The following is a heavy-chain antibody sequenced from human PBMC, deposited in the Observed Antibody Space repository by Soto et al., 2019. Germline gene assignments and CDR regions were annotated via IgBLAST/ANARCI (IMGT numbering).Heavy chain of an antibody. CDR2: IYYSGTT. Sequence: WTWIRQPPGKGLEWMGYIYYSGTTTNYNPSLKSRVTLSVDTSKNQFSLKLSSVTAADTAVYYCARLGGSYAVPHFDYWGQGTLVTSPQ. V-gene: IGHV4-59*08. J-gene: IGHJ4*02. CDR3: ARLGGSYAVPHFDY. D-gene: IGHD1-26*01.